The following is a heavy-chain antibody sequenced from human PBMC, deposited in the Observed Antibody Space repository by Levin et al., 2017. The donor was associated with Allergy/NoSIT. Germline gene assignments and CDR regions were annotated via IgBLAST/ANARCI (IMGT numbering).Heavy chain of an antibody. CDR3: ATHLVYTDNWYMDA. D-gene: IGHD2-8*01. CDR2: IYYSGTT. CDR1: GGSINTNTYY. Sequence: SETLSLTCTVSGGSINTNTYYWGWIRQPPGKGLEWIGSIYYSGTTFYNPSLESRVTISVDTSKNQFSLKMTSVTAADTAVYYCATHLVYTDNWYMDAWGKGTMVTVSS. V-gene: IGHV4-39*01. J-gene: IGHJ6*03.